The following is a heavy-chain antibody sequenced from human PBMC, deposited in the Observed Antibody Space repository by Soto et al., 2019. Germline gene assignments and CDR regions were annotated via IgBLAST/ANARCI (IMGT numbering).Heavy chain of an antibody. V-gene: IGHV3-23*01. CDR2: ISGSGGST. Sequence: GGSLRLSCAASGFTFSSYAMSWVRQAPGKGLEWVSAISGSGGSTYYADSVKGRFTISRDNSKNTLYLQMNSLRAEDTAVYYCAKDRYYDFWSGFTSPLSSYFDYWGQGTLVTVSS. CDR3: AKDRYYDFWSGFTSPLSSYFDY. D-gene: IGHD3-3*01. CDR1: GFTFSSYA. J-gene: IGHJ4*02.